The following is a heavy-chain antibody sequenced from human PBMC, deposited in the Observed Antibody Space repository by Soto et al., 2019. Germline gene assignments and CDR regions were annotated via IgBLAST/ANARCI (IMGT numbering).Heavy chain of an antibody. J-gene: IGHJ4*02. CDR2: INAYNGDT. CDR3: ARGLVCVEYADYCYFDY. CDR1: GFMFTSYG. D-gene: IGHD2-8*01. Sequence: QVQLMQSGAEVKKPGASVKVSCKTSGFMFTSYGFSWVRQAPGQGLEWMGRINAYNGDTTYAQKVKGRVTLTTDTSTSTAYMELRSLRSDDTAVYYCARGLVCVEYADYCYFDYWGQGTLVTVSS. V-gene: IGHV1-18*01.